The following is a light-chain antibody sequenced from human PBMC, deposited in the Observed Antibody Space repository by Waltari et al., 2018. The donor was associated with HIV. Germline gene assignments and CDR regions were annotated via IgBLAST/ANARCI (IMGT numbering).Light chain of an antibody. CDR3: QSYDNGNWV. Sequence: NFILTQPHSVSESPGKTVTISCTRSSGNIASNYVQWYQQRPGSAPTTVIYGDDQRPSGVPDRFSGSIDSSSNSASLTISGLKTEDEADYYCQSYDNGNWVFGGGTKLTVL. V-gene: IGLV6-57*04. J-gene: IGLJ3*02. CDR2: GDD. CDR1: SGNIASNY.